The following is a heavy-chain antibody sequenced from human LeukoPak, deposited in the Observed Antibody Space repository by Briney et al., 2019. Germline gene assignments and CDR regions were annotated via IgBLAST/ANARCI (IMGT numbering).Heavy chain of an antibody. J-gene: IGHJ4*02. CDR3: ARQPEYSSSSGYCFDY. D-gene: IGHD6-6*01. CDR2: ISGSGGST. CDR1: GFTFSSYA. V-gene: IGHV3-23*01. Sequence: GGSLRLSCAASGFTFSSYAMSWVRQAPGKGLEWVSAISGSGGSTYYADSVKGRFTISRDNSKNTLYLQMNSLRAEDTAVYYCARQPEYSSSSGYCFDYWGQGTLVTVSS.